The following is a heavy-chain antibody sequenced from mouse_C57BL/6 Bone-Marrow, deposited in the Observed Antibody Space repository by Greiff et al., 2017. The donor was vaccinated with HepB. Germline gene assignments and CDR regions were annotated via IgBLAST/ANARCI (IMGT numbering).Heavy chain of an antibody. J-gene: IGHJ1*03. Sequence: EVKVVESEGGLVQPGGSMKLSCTASGFTFSDYYMAWVRQVPEKGLEWVANINYDGSSTYYLDSLKSRFIISRDNAKNILYLQMSSLKSEDTATYYCARDYYYGSSRHWYFDVWGTGTTVTVSS. CDR3: ARDYYYGSSRHWYFDV. D-gene: IGHD1-1*01. CDR2: INYDGSST. V-gene: IGHV5-16*01. CDR1: GFTFSDYY.